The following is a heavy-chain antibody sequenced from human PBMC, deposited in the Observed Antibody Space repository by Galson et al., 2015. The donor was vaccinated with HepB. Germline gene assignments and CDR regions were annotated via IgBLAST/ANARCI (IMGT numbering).Heavy chain of an antibody. CDR1: GGTFSSYA. CDR2: IIPILGIA. V-gene: IGHV1-69*10. J-gene: IGHJ6*03. Sequence: SVKVSCKASGGTFSSYAISWVRQAPGQGLEWMGGIIPILGIANYAQKFQGRVTITADKSTSTAYMELSSLRSEDTAVYYCARLSRETKTYSNSRGFYYYYYMDVWGKGTTVTVSS. CDR3: ARLSRETKTYSNSRGFYYYYYMDV. D-gene: IGHD4-11*01.